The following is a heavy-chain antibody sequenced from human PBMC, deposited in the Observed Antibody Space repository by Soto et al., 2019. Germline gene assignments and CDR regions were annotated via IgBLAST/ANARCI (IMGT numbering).Heavy chain of an antibody. CDR1: GFTFSSYG. Sequence: QVQLVESGGGVVQPGRSPRLSCAASGFTFSSYGMHWVRQAPGKGLEWVAVISYDGSNKYYADSVKGRFTISRDNSKNTLYLQMNSLRAEDTAVYYCAKEGENYYDSSGTRQTVAFDIWGQGTMVTVSS. V-gene: IGHV3-30*18. D-gene: IGHD3-22*01. CDR2: ISYDGSNK. CDR3: AKEGENYYDSSGTRQTVAFDI. J-gene: IGHJ3*02.